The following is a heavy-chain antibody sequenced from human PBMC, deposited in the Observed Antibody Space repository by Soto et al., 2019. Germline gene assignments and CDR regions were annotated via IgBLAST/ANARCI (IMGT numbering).Heavy chain of an antibody. CDR1: GGSFSGYS. Sequence: QVQLQQWGAGLLRPSETLSLTCAVSGGSFSGYSWSWIRQSPGRGLECIGEINHSGGINYNPSLKSRVTISVDTSKNQFSLKLTSVTAADTAVYYCARGRRSFTIFGVVPYYLDHWGQGTLVSVSS. V-gene: IGHV4-34*01. CDR3: ARGRRSFTIFGVVPYYLDH. J-gene: IGHJ4*02. D-gene: IGHD3-3*01. CDR2: INHSGGI.